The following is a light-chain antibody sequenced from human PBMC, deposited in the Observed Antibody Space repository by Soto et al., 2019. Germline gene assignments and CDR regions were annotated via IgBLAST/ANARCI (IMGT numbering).Light chain of an antibody. Sequence: QSVLTQPPSASQTPGQRVTISCSGSSSNIGSNSVNWYQQFPGTAPKLLTFVSNQRPSGVPDRFSGSKSGTSASLAISGLQSEDEADYYCAAWDDGLNGWVFGGGTKLTVL. V-gene: IGLV1-44*01. CDR2: VSN. CDR3: AAWDDGLNGWV. CDR1: SSNIGSNS. J-gene: IGLJ3*02.